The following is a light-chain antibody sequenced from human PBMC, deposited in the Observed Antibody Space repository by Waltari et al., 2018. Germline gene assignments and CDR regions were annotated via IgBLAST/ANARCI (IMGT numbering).Light chain of an antibody. J-gene: IGKJ5*01. Sequence: EIVFTQSPATLPLSPGERATLSCRASQSVSRYLAWYQQKPGQAPRLLIYDASNRATGIPARFSGSGSGTDFTLTFSSLEPEDCAVYYCQQRSNWPPITFGQGTRLEIK. CDR3: QQRSNWPPIT. CDR2: DAS. CDR1: QSVSRY. V-gene: IGKV3-11*01.